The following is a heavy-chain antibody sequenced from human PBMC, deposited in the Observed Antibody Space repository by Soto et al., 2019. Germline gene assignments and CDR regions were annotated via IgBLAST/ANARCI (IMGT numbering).Heavy chain of an antibody. D-gene: IGHD4-17*01. V-gene: IGHV1-24*01. Sequence: QVQLVQSGAEVKKPGASVKVSCEVSEYSLTEFSIHWVRQPLGKGLEWMGGYDPEHGVTIYAQKFQGRVTMTEDISTDTAYMELSSLRSEDTAVYYCATPPPDDYGDFGNIFFDFWGQGTLVTVSS. CDR2: YDPEHGVT. CDR3: ATPPPDDYGDFGNIFFDF. J-gene: IGHJ4*02. CDR1: EYSLTEFS.